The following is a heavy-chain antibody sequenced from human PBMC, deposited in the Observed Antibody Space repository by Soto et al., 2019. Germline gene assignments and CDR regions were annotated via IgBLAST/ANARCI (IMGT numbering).Heavy chain of an antibody. V-gene: IGHV1-3*01. CDR3: ARDANAEPFDY. CDR2: INVASGNT. Sequence: ASVKVSCKASGYTFTAYSIHWVRQAPGQSLEWMGWINVASGNTKYSQKLQGRVTFHRDTSATTAYMELRSLRSEDTAVYYCARDANAEPFDYWGQGTLVTVSS. CDR1: GYTFTAYS. J-gene: IGHJ4*02.